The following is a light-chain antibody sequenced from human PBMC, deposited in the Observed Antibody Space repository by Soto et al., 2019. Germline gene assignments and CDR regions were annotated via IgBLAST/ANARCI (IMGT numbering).Light chain of an antibody. J-gene: IGKJ1*01. Sequence: ILMTQSPATLSVSPGERATLSCRASQSFSNNLAWYQQKPGQAPRLLIYDASTSATGIPARFSGSGSGTEFTLTISGLQSEDFAVYYCQQYNNWPPWTFGQGTKVEIK. CDR2: DAS. CDR3: QQYNNWPPWT. CDR1: QSFSNN. V-gene: IGKV3-15*01.